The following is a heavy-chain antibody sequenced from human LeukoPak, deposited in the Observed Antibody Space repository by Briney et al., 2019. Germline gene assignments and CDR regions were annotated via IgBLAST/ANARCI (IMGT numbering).Heavy chain of an antibody. CDR2: INHSGST. V-gene: IGHV4-34*01. CDR3: AREGSGYSYGSYYFDY. D-gene: IGHD5-18*01. Sequence: SETLSLTCAVYGGSFSGYYWSWIRQPPGKGLEWIGEINHSGSTNYNPSLKSRVTISVDTSKNQFSLKLSSVTAADTAVYYCAREGSGYSYGSYYFDYWGQGTLVTVSS. J-gene: IGHJ4*02. CDR1: GGSFSGYY.